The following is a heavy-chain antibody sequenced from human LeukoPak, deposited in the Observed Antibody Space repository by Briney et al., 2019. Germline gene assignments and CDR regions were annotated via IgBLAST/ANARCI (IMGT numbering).Heavy chain of an antibody. CDR2: IYPGDSDT. V-gene: IGHV5-51*01. J-gene: IGHJ4*02. CDR3: ARMLRDCSSTSCYAARFDY. CDR1: GYSFTSYW. D-gene: IGHD2-2*01. Sequence: GESLKISCKGSGYSFTSYWIGWVRQMPGKGLEWMGIIYPGDSDTRYSPSFQGQVAISADKSLSNAYLQWSSLKASGTAMYYCARMLRDCSSTSCYAARFDYWGQGTLVTVSS.